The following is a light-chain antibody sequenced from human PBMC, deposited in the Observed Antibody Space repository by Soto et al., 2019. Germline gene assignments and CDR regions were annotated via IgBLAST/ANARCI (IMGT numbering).Light chain of an antibody. CDR1: SSDIGGYNY. V-gene: IGLV2-14*01. CDR2: DDR. J-gene: IGLJ2*01. CDR3: SSYTSSSTVI. Sequence: QSALTQPASMSGSPGQSITISCTGTSSDIGGYNYISWYQQLPGKAPKFIIYDDRNRPSGVSNRFSGSRSGNTASLTISGLQAEDEADYYCSSYTSSSTVIFGGGTKLTVL.